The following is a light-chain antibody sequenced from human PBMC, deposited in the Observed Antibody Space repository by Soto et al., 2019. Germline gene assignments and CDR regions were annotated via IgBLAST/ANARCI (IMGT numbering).Light chain of an antibody. V-gene: IGKV1-5*02. CDR2: DAS. CDR1: QSVSTR. Sequence: MYLSVSAVSASERDRVTIICRASQSVSTRLAWYQQKPGKAPKVLIYDASSWAGGVPSRFTGSGSGTEFTLTINSLQPDDFATYYCQQYIVYWTFC. CDR3: QQYIVYWT. J-gene: IGKJ1*01.